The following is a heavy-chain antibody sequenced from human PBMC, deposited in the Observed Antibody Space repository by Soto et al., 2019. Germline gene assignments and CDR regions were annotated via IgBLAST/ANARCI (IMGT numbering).Heavy chain of an antibody. CDR2: ISASGGAT. V-gene: IGHV3-23*01. Sequence: WGSLRLSCVASRFTFTGYAMSWVRQAPGKGLEWVAAISASGGATIHADSVKGRLTISRDNSKNTLYLQMNSLRAEDTAVYYCAKDVEGGSLFRGAFDYWGQGTQVTVSS. CDR3: AKDVEGGSLFRGAFDY. D-gene: IGHD1-26*01. J-gene: IGHJ4*02. CDR1: RFTFTGYA.